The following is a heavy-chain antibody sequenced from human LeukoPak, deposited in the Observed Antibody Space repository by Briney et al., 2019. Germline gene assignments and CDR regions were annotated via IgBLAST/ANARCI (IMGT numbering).Heavy chain of an antibody. J-gene: IGHJ3*02. V-gene: IGHV3-23*01. CDR1: GFTFSSFL. CDR3: ARDSALTWMQQWIGGFDI. CDR2: ISRGGRT. D-gene: IGHD5-18*01. Sequence: GGTLRLSCAASGFTFSSFLITWVRQTPGKGLEWVSGISRGGRTYCADSVKGRFTISRDHSKNTLYLQMESMRGEYTAVYYCARDSALTWMQQWIGGFDIWGPGTRVTVSS.